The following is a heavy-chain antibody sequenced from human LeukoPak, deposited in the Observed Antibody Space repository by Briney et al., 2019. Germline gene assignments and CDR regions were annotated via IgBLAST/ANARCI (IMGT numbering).Heavy chain of an antibody. CDR2: IYYSGST. V-gene: IGHV4-61*01. J-gene: IGHJ4*02. Sequence: SETLSLTCTVSGGSVSSGSYYWSWIRQPPGKGLEWIGYIYYSGSTNYNPSLKSRVTISVDTSKNQFSLKLSSVTAADTAVYYCARGYDSSAYYPFNYWGQGTLVTVSS. D-gene: IGHD3-22*01. CDR1: GGSVSSGSYY. CDR3: ARGYDSSAYYPFNY.